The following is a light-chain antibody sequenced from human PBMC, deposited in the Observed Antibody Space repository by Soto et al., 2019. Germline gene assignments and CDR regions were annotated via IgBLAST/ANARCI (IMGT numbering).Light chain of an antibody. CDR1: QSVSSY. CDR3: QQRSNCPLT. Sequence: EIVLTQSPATLSLSSGERATLSCRASQSVSSYLAWFQQKPGQAPRLLIYDASNRATDIPARFSGSGSGTDFTLTISSLEPEDFAIYYCQQRSNCPLTFGGGTKVEMK. V-gene: IGKV3-11*01. J-gene: IGKJ4*01. CDR2: DAS.